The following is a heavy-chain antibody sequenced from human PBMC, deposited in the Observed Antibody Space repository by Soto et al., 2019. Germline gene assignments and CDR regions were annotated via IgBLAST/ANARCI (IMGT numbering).Heavy chain of an antibody. CDR2: IIPIFGTA. Sequence: SVKVSCKASGGTFSSYAISWVRQAPGQGLEWMGGIIPIFGTANYAQKFQGRVTITADESTSTAYMELSSLRSEDTAVYYCARVRRVTTMVRGVIIRSDAFDIWGQGTMVTVSS. J-gene: IGHJ3*02. CDR3: ARVRRVTTMVRGVIIRSDAFDI. V-gene: IGHV1-69*13. CDR1: GGTFSSYA. D-gene: IGHD3-10*01.